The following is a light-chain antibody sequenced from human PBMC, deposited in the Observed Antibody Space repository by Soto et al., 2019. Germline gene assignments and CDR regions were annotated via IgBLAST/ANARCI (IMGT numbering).Light chain of an antibody. J-gene: IGKJ5*01. CDR2: GSF. CDR3: QQYNDRPPIT. CDR1: QSVTSN. Sequence: TKSVGALSLSPGERATLSCRASQSVTSNLAWYQQKPGQAPRLLIVGSFARATGIPARFSGSGSGSEFTLTISGLQSEDFAVYYCQQYNDRPPITFGQGTRLEIK. V-gene: IGKV3-15*01.